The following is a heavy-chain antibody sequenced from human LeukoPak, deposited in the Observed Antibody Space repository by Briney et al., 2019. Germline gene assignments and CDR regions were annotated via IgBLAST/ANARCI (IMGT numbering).Heavy chain of an antibody. CDR1: GFIFSSYN. J-gene: IGHJ4*02. CDR3: AREAPRGYSGYDLDY. Sequence: GGYLRLSCAASGFIFSSYNMNWVRQAPGKGLEWVSSISSRSRDVYYADSVKGRFTISRDNSKNTLYLQMNSLRAEDTAVYYCAREAPRGYSGYDLDYWGQGTLVTVSS. D-gene: IGHD5-12*01. V-gene: IGHV3-21*01. CDR2: ISSRSRDV.